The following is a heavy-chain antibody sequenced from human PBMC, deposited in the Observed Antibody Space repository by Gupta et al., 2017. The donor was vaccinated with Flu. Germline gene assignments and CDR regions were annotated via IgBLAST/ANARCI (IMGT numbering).Heavy chain of an antibody. D-gene: IGHD2-15*01. CDR2: IRFDGTAT. V-gene: IGHV3-74*01. CDR1: GVNFSGHF. J-gene: IGHJ5*02. Sequence: ELQLVESGGGLVQPGGSLRLLCAASGVNFSGHFMHWVRQAPGQGLVWVARIRFDGTATSYADSVKGRFTISRDNAKNTLYLQMNSLSPEDTALYYCAREVVNNRLDPWGQGTLVTVAS. CDR3: AREVVNNRLDP.